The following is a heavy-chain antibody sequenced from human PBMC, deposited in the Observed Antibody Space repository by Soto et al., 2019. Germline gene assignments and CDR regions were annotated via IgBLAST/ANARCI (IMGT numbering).Heavy chain of an antibody. V-gene: IGHV5-51*01. CDR2: IYPGDSDT. D-gene: IGHD3-22*01. Sequence: GESLKISCKGSGYSFSTYWIGWVSQMPGKGLEWMGIIYPGDSDTRYSPSFQGQVTISAAKSISTAYLQWSSLRAEDTAVYYCARAPFTIYDTSGYYDYWGQGTLVTVSS. CDR1: GYSFSTYW. CDR3: ARAPFTIYDTSGYYDY. J-gene: IGHJ4*02.